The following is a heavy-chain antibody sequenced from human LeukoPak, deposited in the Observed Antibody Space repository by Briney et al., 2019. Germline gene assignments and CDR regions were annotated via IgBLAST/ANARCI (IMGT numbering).Heavy chain of an antibody. Sequence: GGSLRLSCAASGFTFSSYWMSWVRQAPGKGLEWVANIKQDGSEKYYVDSVKGRFTISRDNAKNSLYLQMNSLRAEDTAVYYCARVLLATVTTVYYYGMDVWGQGTTVTVSS. D-gene: IGHD4-17*01. V-gene: IGHV3-7*01. CDR2: IKQDGSEK. J-gene: IGHJ6*02. CDR1: GFTFSSYW. CDR3: ARVLLATVTTVYYYGMDV.